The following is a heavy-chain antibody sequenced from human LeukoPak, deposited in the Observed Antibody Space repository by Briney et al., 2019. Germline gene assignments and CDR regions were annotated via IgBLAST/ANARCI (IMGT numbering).Heavy chain of an antibody. V-gene: IGHV4-4*07. J-gene: IGHJ3*02. D-gene: IGHD2-15*01. Sequence: SETLSLTCTVSGGSISSYYWSWIRLPAGKGLEWIGRIYTSGSTNYNPSLKSRVTMSVDTSKNQFSLKLSSVTAADTAVYYCARRRVCSGGSCGAFDIWGQGTMVTVSS. CDR2: IYTSGST. CDR1: GGSISSYY. CDR3: ARRRVCSGGSCGAFDI.